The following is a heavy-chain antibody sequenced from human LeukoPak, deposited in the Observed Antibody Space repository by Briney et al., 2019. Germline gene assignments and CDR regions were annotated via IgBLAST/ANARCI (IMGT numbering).Heavy chain of an antibody. V-gene: IGHV3-48*01. Sequence: PGGPLRLSCVASGFRFSTYIMNWVRQAPGKGLEWVSYIDSRGATTFYAKSVTGRFTISRDNDKNSLYLQMNSLRAEDTALYYCARNDYTDDDPDLFDPWGQGTLVIVSS. CDR3: ARNDYTDDDPDLFDP. D-gene: IGHD3-16*01. CDR2: IDSRGATT. J-gene: IGHJ5*02. CDR1: GFRFSTYI.